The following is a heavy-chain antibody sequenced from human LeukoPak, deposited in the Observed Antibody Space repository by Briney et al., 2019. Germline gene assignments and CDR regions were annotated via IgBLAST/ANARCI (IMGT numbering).Heavy chain of an antibody. Sequence: GGSLRLSCAGSGFTFGNYWVHWVRQAPGKGLVWVSRINVEGTRTDYADSVRGRLTISRDHAKNTLYLQMNGLTAEDTAIYYCVRSMGGSNALGGQGTLVSVSS. J-gene: IGHJ4*02. V-gene: IGHV3-74*01. CDR1: GFTFGNYW. CDR2: INVEGTRT. CDR3: VRSMGGSNAL. D-gene: IGHD4-11*01.